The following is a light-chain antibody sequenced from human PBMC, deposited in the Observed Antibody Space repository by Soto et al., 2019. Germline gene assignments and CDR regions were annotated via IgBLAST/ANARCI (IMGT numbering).Light chain of an antibody. J-gene: IGLJ1*01. Sequence: QSALTQPASVSGSPGQSITISCTGTAGDLGAYNYVSWYQQHAGEAPQLMIYDVSNRPSGVSNRFSGSKSGNTASLTISGLQAEDEADYYCSSYTGSTPYVFGTGTKVTVL. CDR1: AGDLGAYNY. V-gene: IGLV2-14*03. CDR2: DVS. CDR3: SSYTGSTPYV.